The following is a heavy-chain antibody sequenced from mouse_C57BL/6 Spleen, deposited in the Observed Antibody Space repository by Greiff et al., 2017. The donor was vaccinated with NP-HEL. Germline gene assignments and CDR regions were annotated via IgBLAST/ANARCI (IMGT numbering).Heavy chain of an antibody. CDR1: GFNIKDDY. J-gene: IGHJ4*01. V-gene: IGHV14-4*01. CDR3: TGTTVVAKGYAMDY. Sequence: VQLQQSGAELVRPGASVKLSCTASGFNIKDDYMHWVKQRPEQGLEWIGWIDPENGDTEYASKFQGKATITADTSSNTAYLQLSSLTSEDTAVYYCTGTTVVAKGYAMDYWGQGNSVTVSS. D-gene: IGHD1-1*01. CDR2: IDPENGDT.